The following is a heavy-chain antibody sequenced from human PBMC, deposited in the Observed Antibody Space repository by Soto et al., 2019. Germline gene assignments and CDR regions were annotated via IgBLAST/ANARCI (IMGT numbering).Heavy chain of an antibody. D-gene: IGHD5-12*01. CDR1: GYTFTSYA. Sequence: ASVKVSCKASGYTFTSYAMHWVRQAPGQRLEWMGWINAGNGNTKYSQKFQGRVTITRDTSGSTAYMELSSLRSEDTAVYYCARGGYSGYVLVPYYYYYMDVWGKGTTVTVSS. CDR3: ARGGYSGYVLVPYYYYYMDV. V-gene: IGHV1-3*01. J-gene: IGHJ6*03. CDR2: INAGNGNT.